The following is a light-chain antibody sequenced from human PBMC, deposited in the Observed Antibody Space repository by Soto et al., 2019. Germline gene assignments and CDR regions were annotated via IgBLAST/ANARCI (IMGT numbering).Light chain of an antibody. Sequence: QSVLTQPASVSGSPGQSITISCTGTSSDGGGYNYVSWYQQHPGKAPKLMIYEVSNRPLGVSNRFSGSKSGNTASLTISGLQAEDEADYYCTSYTSSSTLDVFGTGTQLTVL. CDR1: SSDGGGYNY. J-gene: IGLJ1*01. CDR2: EVS. V-gene: IGLV2-14*01. CDR3: TSYTSSSTLDV.